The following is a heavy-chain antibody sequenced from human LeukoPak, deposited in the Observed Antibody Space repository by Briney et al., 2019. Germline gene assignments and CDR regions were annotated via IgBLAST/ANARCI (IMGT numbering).Heavy chain of an antibody. V-gene: IGHV3-53*01. D-gene: IGHD1-26*01. CDR1: GFTVSNNH. J-gene: IGHJ1*01. Sequence: GGSLRLSCAASGFTVSNNHMNWVRQAPGKGLEWVSVIFNGGSTYYADSVKGRFTISRDISKNTLYLQMNSLRAEDTAVYYCATSIVGFTYDEHFQHWGQGTLVTVSS. CDR2: IFNGGST. CDR3: ATSIVGFTYDEHFQH.